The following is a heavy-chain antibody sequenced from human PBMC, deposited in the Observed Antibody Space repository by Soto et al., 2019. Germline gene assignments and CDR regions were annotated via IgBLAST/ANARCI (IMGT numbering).Heavy chain of an antibody. CDR2: ISAYNGNT. D-gene: IGHD3-22*01. J-gene: IGHJ4*02. Sequence: GASVKVSCKASGYTFTSYGISWVRQAPGQGLEWMGWISAYNGNTNYAQKLQGRVTMTTDTSTSTAYMELRSLRSDDTAVYYCAREENYYDSSGYYSEFDYWGQGTLVTVSS. CDR1: GYTFTSYG. V-gene: IGHV1-18*04. CDR3: AREENYYDSSGYYSEFDY.